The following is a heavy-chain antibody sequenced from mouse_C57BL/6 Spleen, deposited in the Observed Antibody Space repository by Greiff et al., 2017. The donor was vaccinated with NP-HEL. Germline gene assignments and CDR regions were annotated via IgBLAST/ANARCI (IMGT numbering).Heavy chain of an antibody. CDR3: ARTHYDYDVGYAMDY. Sequence: EVKLQESGGGLVKPGGSLKLSCAASGFTFSDYGMHWVRQAPEKGLEWVAYISSGSSTIYYADTVKGRFTISRDNAKNTLFLQMTSLRSEDTAMYYCARTHYDYDVGYAMDYWGQGTSVTVSS. CDR2: ISSGSSTI. D-gene: IGHD2-4*01. V-gene: IGHV5-17*01. J-gene: IGHJ4*01. CDR1: GFTFSDYG.